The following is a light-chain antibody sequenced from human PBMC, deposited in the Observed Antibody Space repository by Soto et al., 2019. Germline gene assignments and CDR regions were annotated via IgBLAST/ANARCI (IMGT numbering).Light chain of an antibody. CDR1: SGYSNYK. Sequence: QPVLTQPPSASASLGASVTLTCTLSSGYSNYKVDWYQQRPGKGPRFVMRVGTGGIVGSKGDGIPDRFSVLGSGLNRYQTIKNIEEEDESDYHCGADHGSGSNSRVFGSGTQLTVL. CDR3: GADHGSGSNSRV. J-gene: IGLJ6*01. CDR2: VGTGGIVG. V-gene: IGLV9-49*01.